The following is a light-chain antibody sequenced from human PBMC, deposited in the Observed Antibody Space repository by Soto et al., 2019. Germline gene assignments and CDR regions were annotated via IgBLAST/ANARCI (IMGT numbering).Light chain of an antibody. J-gene: IGLJ2*01. CDR2: DVS. CDR1: SSEVGGYNY. V-gene: IGLV2-14*01. CDR3: SSYTSSSLVV. Sequence: QSALTQPASVSGSPGQSITISCTGTSSEVGGYNYVSWYQQHPGKAPKLMIYDVSNRPSGVSNRFSGSKSGNTASLTISGLQAEDEADYYCSSYTSSSLVVFGGGTKLTVL.